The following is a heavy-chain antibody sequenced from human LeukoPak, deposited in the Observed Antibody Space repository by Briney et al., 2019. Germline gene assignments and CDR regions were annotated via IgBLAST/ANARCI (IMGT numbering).Heavy chain of an antibody. J-gene: IGHJ4*01. Sequence: SETLSLTCTVPGGSISSYYWSWFRQFPGKGLDWIGYISDSGSTNYSPSLESRVTISVDTSKNKFFLILSSVTAADTAVYYCARRGGTVVGDTGYHYWYFDNWGQGTLVTVSS. D-gene: IGHD5-12*01. CDR3: ARRGGTVVGDTGYHYWYFDN. CDR2: ISDSGST. CDR1: GGSISSYY. V-gene: IGHV4-59*08.